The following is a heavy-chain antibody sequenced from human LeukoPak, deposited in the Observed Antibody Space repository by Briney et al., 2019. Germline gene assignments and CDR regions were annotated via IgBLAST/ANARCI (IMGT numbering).Heavy chain of an antibody. CDR1: GFTFDDYG. CDR2: INWNGGST. Sequence: GGSLRLSCAASGFTFDDYGMSWVRQAPGKGLEWVSGINWNGGSTGYADSVKGRFTISRDNAKNSLYLQMNSLRAEDTAVYYCAKFHYDFWSGPTGRGYYFDYWGQGTLVTVSS. CDR3: AKFHYDFWSGPTGRGYYFDY. D-gene: IGHD3-3*01. J-gene: IGHJ4*02. V-gene: IGHV3-20*04.